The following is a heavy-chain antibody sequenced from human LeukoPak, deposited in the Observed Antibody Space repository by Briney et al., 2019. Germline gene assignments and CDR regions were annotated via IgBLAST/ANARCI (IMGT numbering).Heavy chain of an antibody. CDR3: ARGRWVATISQHFDY. J-gene: IGHJ4*02. CDR2: INHSGST. V-gene: IGHV4-34*01. CDR1: GGSFSGYY. Sequence: SETLSLTCAVYGGSFSGYYWCWIRQPPGKGLEWIGEINHSGSTNYNPSLKSRVTISVDTSKNQFSLKLSSVTAADTAVYYCARGRWVATISQHFDYWGQGTLVTVSS. D-gene: IGHD5-12*01.